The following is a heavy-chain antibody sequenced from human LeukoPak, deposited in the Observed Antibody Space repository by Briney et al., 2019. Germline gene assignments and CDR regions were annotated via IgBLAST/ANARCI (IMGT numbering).Heavy chain of an antibody. CDR3: AKGNGYSYGRYYFDY. D-gene: IGHD5-18*01. Sequence: GGSLRLSCAASGFTFSSYAVGWVRQAPGKGLEWVSAITASGGNTYYADSVKGRFTISRDNSKNTLYLQVNSLRAEDTAVYYCAKGNGYSYGRYYFDYWGQGTLVTVSS. CDR1: GFTFSSYA. V-gene: IGHV3-23*01. CDR2: ITASGGNT. J-gene: IGHJ4*02.